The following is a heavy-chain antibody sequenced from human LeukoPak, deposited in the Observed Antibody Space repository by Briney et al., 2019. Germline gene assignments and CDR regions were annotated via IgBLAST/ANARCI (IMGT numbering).Heavy chain of an antibody. CDR3: ARKGAAAGRDFFDY. CDR2: IKQEDGSEK. J-gene: IGHJ4*02. Sequence: GGSLRLSCAASGFTFRGYWMSWVRQAPGKGLEWVANIKQEDGSEKYYVDSVKGRFTISRDNAKNSLYLQMNSLRAEDTAVYYCARKGAAAGRDFFDYWGQGTLVTVSS. CDR1: GFTFRGYW. D-gene: IGHD6-13*01. V-gene: IGHV3-7*01.